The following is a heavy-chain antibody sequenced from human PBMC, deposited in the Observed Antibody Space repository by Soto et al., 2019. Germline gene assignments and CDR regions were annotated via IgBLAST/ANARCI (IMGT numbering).Heavy chain of an antibody. CDR2: ICSSTSHT. J-gene: IGHJ4*02. D-gene: IGHD6-13*01. CDR1: GFTFSDYY. CDR3: ARGRGAAADYFDF. Sequence: QVQLVESGGGLGKPGGSLRLSCAVSGFTFSDYYMTWFRQAPGKVLEGVSYICSSTSHTNYAESVKGRLTISRDNAKNSLFLQINSLSAEDSAVYYCARGRGAAADYFDFWGQGTLVTVSS. V-gene: IGHV3-11*05.